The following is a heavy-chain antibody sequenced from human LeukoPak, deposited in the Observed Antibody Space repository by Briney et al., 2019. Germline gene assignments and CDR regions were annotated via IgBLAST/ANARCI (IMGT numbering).Heavy chain of an antibody. V-gene: IGHV3-15*01. CDR3: TTIAAAGQYDY. Sequence: GGSLRLSCAASGFTFSNAWMSWVRQAPGKGLEWVGRIKSKTDGGATHYAAPVNGRFTISRDDSKNTLYLQVNSLKTEDTAVYYCTTIAAAGQYDYWGQGTLVTVSS. CDR2: IKSKTDGGAT. D-gene: IGHD6-13*01. J-gene: IGHJ4*02. CDR1: GFTFSNAW.